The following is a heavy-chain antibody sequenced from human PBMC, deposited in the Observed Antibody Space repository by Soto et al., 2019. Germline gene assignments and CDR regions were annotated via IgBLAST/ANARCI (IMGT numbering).Heavy chain of an antibody. CDR3: AHGSGWLSDY. CDR1: GFSLTSTAVG. V-gene: IGHV2-5*02. J-gene: IGHJ4*02. D-gene: IGHD6-19*01. CDR2: IYWDDDN. Sequence: QITLKESGPTLVKPTQTLTLTCSFSGFSLTSTAVGVKWIRQPPGKALEWLALIYWDDDNHFSPSLKSRLSVTKDTSKNQVVLTMTNMDPVDTATYYCAHGSGWLSDYWGQGILVTVSS.